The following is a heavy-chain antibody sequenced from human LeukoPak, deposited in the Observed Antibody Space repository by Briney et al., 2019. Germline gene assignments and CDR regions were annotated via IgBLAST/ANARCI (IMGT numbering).Heavy chain of an antibody. CDR2: ISGSGGST. Sequence: GGSLRLSCAASGFTFSSYAMSWVRQAPGKGLEWVSAISGSGGSTYYADSVKGRFTISRDNSKNTLYLQMNSLRAEHTTVYYCAKKERRGEAAGTMDYWGQGTLVTVSS. CDR1: GFTFSSYA. CDR3: AKKERRGEAAGTMDY. V-gene: IGHV3-23*01. D-gene: IGHD6-13*01. J-gene: IGHJ4*02.